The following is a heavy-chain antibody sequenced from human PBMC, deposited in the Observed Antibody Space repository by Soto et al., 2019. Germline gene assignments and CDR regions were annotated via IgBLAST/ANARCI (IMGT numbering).Heavy chain of an antibody. CDR1: GFTFSSYG. V-gene: IGHV3-30*03. CDR2: ISFDGRTT. J-gene: IGHJ4*02. CDR3: ARASNFHYSNSKWAFDD. D-gene: IGHD1-26*01. Sequence: QVQLVESGGGVVQPGRSLRLSCAASGFTFSSYGMHWVRQAPGKGLELVAVISFDGRTTYYADSVKGRFTIARDNSEKTLYLKMSNLRAEDTAVGYCARASNFHYSNSKWAFDDWGQGSLVTVSS.